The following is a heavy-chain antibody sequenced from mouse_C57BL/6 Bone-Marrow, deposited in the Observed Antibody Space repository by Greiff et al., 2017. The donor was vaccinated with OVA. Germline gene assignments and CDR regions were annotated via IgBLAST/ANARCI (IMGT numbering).Heavy chain of an antibody. CDR1: GYTFTSYW. D-gene: IGHD2-3*01. V-gene: IGHV1-59*01. CDR2: IYPSDSYT. J-gene: IGHJ3*01. CDR3: ALIYHDPAWFAY. Sequence: QVQLKQPGAELVRPGTSVKLSCKASGYTFTSYWMHWVKQRPGQGLEWIGVIYPSDSYTNYNQKFKGKATLTVDTSSSTAYMQLSSLTSEDSAVYYCALIYHDPAWFAYWGQGTLVTVSA.